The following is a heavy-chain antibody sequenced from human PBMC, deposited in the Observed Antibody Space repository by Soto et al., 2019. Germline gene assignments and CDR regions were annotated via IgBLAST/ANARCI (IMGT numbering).Heavy chain of an antibody. CDR2: INHSGAT. CDR3: ARGGIVVLVAASRGTFDY. D-gene: IGHD2-15*01. CDR1: DKSFNGFH. J-gene: IGHJ4*02. Sequence: QVQLQQWGAGLLKPSETLSLTCAVYDKSFNGFHWSWIRQPPGKGLEWIGDINHSGATNYNPSLKSRVRLSVDKSKKQFSLQLSSVTAADTAVYYCARGGIVVLVAASRGTFDYWGQGTLVTVSS. V-gene: IGHV4-34*02.